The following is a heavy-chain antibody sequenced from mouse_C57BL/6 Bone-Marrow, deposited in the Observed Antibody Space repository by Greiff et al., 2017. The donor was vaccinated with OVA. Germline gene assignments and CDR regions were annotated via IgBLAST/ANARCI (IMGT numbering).Heavy chain of an antibody. CDR1: GFTFSSYA. Sequence: EVKLVESGGGLVKPGGSLKLSCAASGFTFSSYAMSWVRQTPEKRLEWVATISDGVSYTYYPDNVKGRFTISRDNAKNNLYLQMSHLKSEDTAMYYCARRDYYGSSHWYFDVWGTGTTVTVSS. CDR2: ISDGVSYT. D-gene: IGHD1-1*01. V-gene: IGHV5-4*03. CDR3: ARRDYYGSSHWYFDV. J-gene: IGHJ1*03.